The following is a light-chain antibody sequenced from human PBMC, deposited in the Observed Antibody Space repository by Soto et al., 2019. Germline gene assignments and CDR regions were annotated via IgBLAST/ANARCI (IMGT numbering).Light chain of an antibody. CDR3: QQSYSTSVS. Sequence: DIQMTQSPSSLSASVGDRVTITCRASQSISSYLNWYQQKPGKAPKFLIYAASSLQSGVPPRFSGSGSGTDFTLAISSLQPEDFATYYCQQSYSTSVSFRQEPKLEIK. V-gene: IGKV1-39*01. CDR1: QSISSY. J-gene: IGKJ2*01. CDR2: AAS.